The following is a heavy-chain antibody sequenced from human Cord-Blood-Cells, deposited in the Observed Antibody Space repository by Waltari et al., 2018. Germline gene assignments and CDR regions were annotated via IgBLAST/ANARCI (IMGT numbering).Heavy chain of an antibody. J-gene: IGHJ3*02. CDR1: GFTGRSNY. CDR3: ARDGLDAFDI. V-gene: IGHV3-53*01. CDR2: SYSGGST. D-gene: IGHD6-19*01. Sequence: EVQLVESGGGLIQPGGSLRLPCAASGFTGRSNYMSWVRQAPGTGLEWVSCSYSGGSTYYTDSVKGRFTISRDNSENTLYLQMNSLRAEDTAVYYCARDGLDAFDIWGQGTMVTVSS.